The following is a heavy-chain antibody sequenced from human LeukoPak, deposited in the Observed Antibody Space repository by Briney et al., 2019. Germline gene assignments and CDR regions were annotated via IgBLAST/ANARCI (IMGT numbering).Heavy chain of an antibody. Sequence: GGSLRLSCAASGFTFSSYALSWVRQAPGKGLEWVSAISGSGGSTYYADSVKGRFTISRDNSKNTLYLQMNSLRAEDTAVYYCAKDLAGRAGNNYFDYWGQGTLVTVSS. V-gene: IGHV3-23*01. D-gene: IGHD1-1*01. CDR3: AKDLAGRAGNNYFDY. J-gene: IGHJ4*02. CDR2: ISGSGGST. CDR1: GFTFSSYA.